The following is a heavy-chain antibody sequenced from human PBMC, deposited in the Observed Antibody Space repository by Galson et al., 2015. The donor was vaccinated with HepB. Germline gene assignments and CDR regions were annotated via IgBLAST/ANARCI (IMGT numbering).Heavy chain of an antibody. Sequence: SVKVSCKASGYTLTDYYIHWVRQAPGQGLEWMGWINPKSGDTNSAQKFQGRVTMTRDTSINTVYMDLSGLTSDDTAVYFCARGIQPAGLTRRPARSYNWFDPWGQGSLVIVSS. V-gene: IGHV1-2*02. D-gene: IGHD6-13*01. CDR1: GYTLTDYY. CDR3: ARGIQPAGLTRRPARSYNWFDP. J-gene: IGHJ5*02. CDR2: INPKSGDT.